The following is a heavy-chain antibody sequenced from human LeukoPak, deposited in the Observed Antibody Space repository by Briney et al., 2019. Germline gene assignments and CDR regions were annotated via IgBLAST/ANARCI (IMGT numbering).Heavy chain of an antibody. CDR1: GGTFSSYA. CDR2: IIPIFGTA. CDR3: ARDYYGDYGLLDY. D-gene: IGHD4-17*01. J-gene: IGHJ4*02. Sequence: SVKVSCKASGGTFSSYAISWVRQAPGQGLEWMGGIIPIFGTANYAQKFQGRATITTDESTSTAYMELSSLRSEDTAVYYCARDYYGDYGLLDYWGQGTLVTVSS. V-gene: IGHV1-69*05.